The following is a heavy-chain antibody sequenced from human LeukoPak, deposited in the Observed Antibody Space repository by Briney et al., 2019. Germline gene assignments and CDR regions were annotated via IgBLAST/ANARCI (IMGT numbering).Heavy chain of an antibody. Sequence: PSETLSLTCTVSGGSISSGGYYWSWIRQPPGKGLEWIGYIYHSGSTYYNPSLKSRVTISVDRSKNQFSLKLSSVTAADTAVYYCARDTSGTDTRGAFDIWGQGTMVTVSS. J-gene: IGHJ3*02. CDR2: IYHSGST. CDR1: GGSISSGGYY. CDR3: ARDTSGTDTRGAFDI. D-gene: IGHD3-3*01. V-gene: IGHV4-30-2*01.